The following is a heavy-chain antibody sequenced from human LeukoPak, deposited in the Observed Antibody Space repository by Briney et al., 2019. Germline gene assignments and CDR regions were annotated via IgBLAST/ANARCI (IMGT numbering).Heavy chain of an antibody. CDR3: ATPERGYSGYDFGS. V-gene: IGHV1-18*01. J-gene: IGHJ4*02. CDR1: GYTFTTYG. Sequence: ASVKVSCKASGYTFTTYGINWVRQAPGQGLEWMGWISTYYGNTNYAQKFQGRVTMTRDTSISTAYMELSRLRSDDTAVYYCATPERGYSGYDFGSWGQGTLVTVSS. CDR2: ISTYYGNT. D-gene: IGHD5-12*01.